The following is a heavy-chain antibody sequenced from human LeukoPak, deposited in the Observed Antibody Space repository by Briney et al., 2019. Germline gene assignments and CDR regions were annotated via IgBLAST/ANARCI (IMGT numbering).Heavy chain of an antibody. CDR1: GYTFTSYG. J-gene: IGHJ5*02. Sequence: ASVKVSCKASGYTFTSYGISWVRQAPGQGLEWMGWISAYNGNTNYAQKLQGRVTMTTDTSTSTAYMELRSLRSDDTAVYYCARVSRYCSGGSCYSLDPWGQGTLVTVSS. V-gene: IGHV1-18*01. CDR2: ISAYNGNT. D-gene: IGHD2-15*01. CDR3: ARVSRYCSGGSCYSLDP.